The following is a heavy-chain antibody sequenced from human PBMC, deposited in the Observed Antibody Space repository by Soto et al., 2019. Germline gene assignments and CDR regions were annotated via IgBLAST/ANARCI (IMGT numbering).Heavy chain of an antibody. CDR3: AIEEHSSSSYFQH. CDR1: GFTFSSYW. CDR2: INSDGSST. J-gene: IGHJ1*01. V-gene: IGHV3-74*01. D-gene: IGHD6-6*01. Sequence: GGSLRLSCAASGFTFSSYWMHWVRQAPGKGLVWVSRINSDGSSTSYADSVKGRFTISRDNAKNTLYLQMNSLRAEDTAVYYCAIEEHSSSSYFQHWGQGTLVTVSS.